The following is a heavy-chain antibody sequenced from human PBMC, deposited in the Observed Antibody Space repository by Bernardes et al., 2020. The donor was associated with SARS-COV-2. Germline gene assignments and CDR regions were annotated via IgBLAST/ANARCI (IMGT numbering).Heavy chain of an antibody. V-gene: IGHV5-51*01. Sequence: GESLTISCKGSGYSFTSYWIGWVRQMPGKALGWMGTIYPVDPDTRYSPSFQGQVTISADKSISTAYLQWSSLKAPDTAMYYCARQLWSSGWDDAFDIWGQGKMVTVSS. J-gene: IGHJ3*02. D-gene: IGHD6-19*01. CDR3: ARQLWSSGWDDAFDI. CDR1: GYSFTSYW. CDR2: IYPVDPDT.